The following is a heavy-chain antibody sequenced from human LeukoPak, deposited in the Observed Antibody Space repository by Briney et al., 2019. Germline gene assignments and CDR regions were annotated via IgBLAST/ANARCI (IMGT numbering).Heavy chain of an antibody. Sequence: GGSLRLSCAASGFTVSSNYMSWVRQAPGKGLEWVSVIYSGGSTYYADSVKGRFTISRHNSKNTLYLQMNSLRAEDTAVYYCAKEATSYYYDSSGYSNFDYWGQGTLVTVSS. CDR1: GFTVSSNY. CDR2: IYSGGST. V-gene: IGHV3-53*04. CDR3: AKEATSYYYDSSGYSNFDY. D-gene: IGHD3-22*01. J-gene: IGHJ4*02.